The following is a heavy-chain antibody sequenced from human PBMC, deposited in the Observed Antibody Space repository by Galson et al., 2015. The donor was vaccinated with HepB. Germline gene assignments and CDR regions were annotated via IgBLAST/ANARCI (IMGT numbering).Heavy chain of an antibody. D-gene: IGHD5-18*01. Sequence: CAISGDSVSSNSAAWNWIRQSPSRGLAWLGRTYYRSKWYNDYAESVKSRININPDTSKNQFSLQLNSVTPEDSAVYYCARDSGPQDVDTAMVKFDYWGQGTKVTVSS. J-gene: IGHJ3*01. CDR1: GDSVSSNSAA. V-gene: IGHV6-1*01. CDR2: TYYRSKWYN. CDR3: ARDSGPQDVDTAMVKFDY.